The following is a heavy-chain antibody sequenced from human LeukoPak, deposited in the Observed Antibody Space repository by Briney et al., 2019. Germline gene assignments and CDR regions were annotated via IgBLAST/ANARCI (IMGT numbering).Heavy chain of an antibody. D-gene: IGHD3-3*01. Sequence: PSETLSLTCAVYGGSFSGYYWSWIRQPPGKGLEWIGEINYSGSTNYNPSLKSRVTISVDTSKNQFSLKLSSVTAADTAVYYCARTYYDLWSGVGPDGYYFDYWGQGTLVTVSS. V-gene: IGHV4-34*01. J-gene: IGHJ4*02. CDR3: ARTYYDLWSGVGPDGYYFDY. CDR1: GGSFSGYY. CDR2: INYSGST.